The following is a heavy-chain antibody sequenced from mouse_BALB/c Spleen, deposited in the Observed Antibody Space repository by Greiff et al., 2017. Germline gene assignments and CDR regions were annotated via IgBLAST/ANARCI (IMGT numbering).Heavy chain of an antibody. CDR1: GYSITSDYA. V-gene: IGHV3-2*02. Sequence: EVKLVESGPGLVKPSQSLSLTCTVTGYSITSDYAWNWIRQFPGNKLEWMGYISYSGSTSYNPSLKSRISITRDTSKNQFFLQLNSVTTEDTATYYCARYYDYAWYFDVWGAGTTVTVSS. CDR2: ISYSGST. D-gene: IGHD2-4*01. CDR3: ARYYDYAWYFDV. J-gene: IGHJ1*01.